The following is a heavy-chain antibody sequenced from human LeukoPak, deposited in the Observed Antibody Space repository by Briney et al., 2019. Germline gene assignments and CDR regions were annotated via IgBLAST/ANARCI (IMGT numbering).Heavy chain of an antibody. D-gene: IGHD6-19*01. CDR3: ATSGGSSGWY. V-gene: IGHV4-59*01. CDR2: IYYSGST. CDR1: GGSISSYY. Sequence: SETLSLTCTVSGGSISSYYSSWIWQPPGKGLEWIGYIYYSGSTNYNPSLKSRVTISVDTSKSKFSLNLNSVTAADTAIYYCATSGGSSGWYWGQGTLVTVSS. J-gene: IGHJ4*02.